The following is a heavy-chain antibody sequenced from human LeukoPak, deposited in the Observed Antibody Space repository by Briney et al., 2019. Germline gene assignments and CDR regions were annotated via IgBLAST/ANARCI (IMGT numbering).Heavy chain of an antibody. D-gene: IGHD6-19*01. V-gene: IGHV3-74*01. CDR1: GFTFSSYW. CDR2: INSDGSSI. CDR3: AGDIAVAGNHFDY. J-gene: IGHJ4*02. Sequence: GGSLRLSCAASGFTFSSYWMHWVRQAPGKGLVWVSRINSDGSSINYADSVKGRFTISRDNAKNTLYLQMNSLRAEDTAMYYCAGDIAVAGNHFDYWGQGTLVTVSS.